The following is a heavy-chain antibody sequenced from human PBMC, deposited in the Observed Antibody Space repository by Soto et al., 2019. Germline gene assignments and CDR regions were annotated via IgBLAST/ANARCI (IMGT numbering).Heavy chain of an antibody. CDR1: GGTFSSYA. CDR3: ARDADGSGNLLFDY. V-gene: IGHV1-69*01. D-gene: IGHD3-10*01. J-gene: IGHJ4*02. Sequence: QVQLVQSGAEVKKPGSSVKVSCKASGGTFSSYAISWVRQAPGQGLEWMGGIIPIFGTANYAQKFQGRVTITADESTSTAYMELSSLRSEDTAVYYCARDADGSGNLLFDYWGQGTLVTVSS. CDR2: IIPIFGTA.